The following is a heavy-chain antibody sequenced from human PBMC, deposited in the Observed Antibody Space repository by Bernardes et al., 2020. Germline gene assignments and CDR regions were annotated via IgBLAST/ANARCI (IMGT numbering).Heavy chain of an antibody. CDR1: GYTLTELS. V-gene: IGHV1-24*01. CDR2: FDPEDGET. J-gene: IGHJ2*01. Sequence: ASVKVSCKVSGYTLTELSMHWVRQAPGKGLEWMGGFDPEDGETIYAQKFQGRVTMTEDTSTDTAYMELSSLRSEDTAVYYCATWLAAPTPWYFDLWGRGTLVTVSS. CDR3: ATWLAAPTPWYFDL. D-gene: IGHD4-4*01.